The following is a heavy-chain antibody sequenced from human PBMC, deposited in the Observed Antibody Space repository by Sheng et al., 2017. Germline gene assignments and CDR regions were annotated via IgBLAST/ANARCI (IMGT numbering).Heavy chain of an antibody. CDR1: GFTFSSYE. Sequence: EVQLVESGGGLVQPGGSLRLSCAASGFTFSSYEMNWVRQAPGKGLEWVSYISSSGSTIYYADSVKGRFTISRDNAKNSLYLQMNSLRAEDTAVYYCARRYCSSTSCYNWYFDLVGPWHPGHCLL. V-gene: IGHV3-48*03. CDR2: ISSSGSTI. D-gene: IGHD2-2*01. J-gene: IGHJ2*01. CDR3: ARRYCSSTSCYNWYFDL.